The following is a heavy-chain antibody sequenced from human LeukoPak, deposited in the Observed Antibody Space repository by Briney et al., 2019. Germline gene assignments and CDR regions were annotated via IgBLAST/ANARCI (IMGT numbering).Heavy chain of an antibody. CDR1: GGTFSSYA. J-gene: IGHJ6*03. V-gene: IGHV1-69*05. CDR2: IIPIFGTA. CDR3: ARVVVPAASLYYYYYMDV. Sequence: SVKVSCKASGGTFSSYAISWVRQAPGQGLEWMGGIIPIFGTANYAQKFQGRVTITTDESTSTAYMELSGPRSEDTAVYYCARVVVPAASLYYYYYMDVWGKGTTVTVSS. D-gene: IGHD2-2*01.